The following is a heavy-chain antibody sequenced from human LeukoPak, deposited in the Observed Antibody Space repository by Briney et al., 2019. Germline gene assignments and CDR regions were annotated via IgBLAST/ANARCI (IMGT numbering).Heavy chain of an antibody. CDR3: ARGLFDWLVGDDY. V-gene: IGHV1-2*02. CDR2: INPNSGGT. Sequence: GASVKVSCKASGYTFTGYYMHWVRQAPGQGLEWMGWINPNSGGTNYAQKFQGRVTMTRDTSISIAYMELSRLRSDGTAVYYCARGLFDWLVGDDYWGQGTLVTVSS. CDR1: GYTFTGYY. D-gene: IGHD3-9*01. J-gene: IGHJ4*02.